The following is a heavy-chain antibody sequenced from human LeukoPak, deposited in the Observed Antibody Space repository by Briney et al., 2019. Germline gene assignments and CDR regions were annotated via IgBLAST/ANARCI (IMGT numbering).Heavy chain of an antibody. V-gene: IGHV1-2*02. CDR2: INPKSGGT. CDR3: ARGYYDSSGYFDY. Sequence: GASVKVSCKASGYTFTDYYMHWVRQAPGQGLEWMGWINPKSGGTNYAQKFQGRVTMTRDTSISTGHMELSRLRSDDTAVYYCARGYYDSSGYFDYWGQGTLVTVSS. D-gene: IGHD3-22*01. CDR1: GYTFTDYY. J-gene: IGHJ4*02.